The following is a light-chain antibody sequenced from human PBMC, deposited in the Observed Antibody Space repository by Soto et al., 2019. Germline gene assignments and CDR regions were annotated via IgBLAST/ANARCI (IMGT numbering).Light chain of an antibody. CDR3: QRSFSTPLT. Sequence: DIQMTQSPSSLSASVGDRVSITCRASQSISSYLHWYQQKPGKAPKLLIYAASSLQSGVPSRFSGSGSGTDFTLTISSRQPEDFATYYCQRSFSTPLTFGGGPKVEIK. V-gene: IGKV1-39*01. CDR1: QSISSY. CDR2: AAS. J-gene: IGKJ4*01.